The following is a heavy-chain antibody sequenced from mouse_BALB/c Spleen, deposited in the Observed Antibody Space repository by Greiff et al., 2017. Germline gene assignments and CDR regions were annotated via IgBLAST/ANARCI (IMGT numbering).Heavy chain of an antibody. CDR1: GYTFTDYN. J-gene: IGHJ3*01. CDR3: ARGRYDVEFAY. V-gene: IGHV1S29*02. D-gene: IGHD2-14*01. Sequence: EVQLQQSGPELVKPGASVKISCKASGYTFTDYNMHWVKQSHGKSLEWIGYIYPYNGGTGYNQKFKSKATLTVDNSSSTAYMELRSLTSEDSAVYYCARGRYDVEFAYWGQGTLVTVSA. CDR2: IYPYNGGT.